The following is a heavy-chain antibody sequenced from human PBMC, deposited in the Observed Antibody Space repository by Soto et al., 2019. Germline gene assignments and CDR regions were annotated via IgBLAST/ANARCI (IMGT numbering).Heavy chain of an antibody. CDR2: INHSGST. CDR1: GGSFSGYY. Sequence: SETLSLTCAVYGGSFSGYYRSWIRQPPGKGLEWIGEINHSGSTNYNPSLKSRVTISVDTSKNRFSLKLSSVTAADTAVYYCARKKGVLWFGELKHPAPHFDYWGQGTLVTVSS. D-gene: IGHD3-10*01. V-gene: IGHV4-34*01. CDR3: ARKKGVLWFGELKHPAPHFDY. J-gene: IGHJ4*02.